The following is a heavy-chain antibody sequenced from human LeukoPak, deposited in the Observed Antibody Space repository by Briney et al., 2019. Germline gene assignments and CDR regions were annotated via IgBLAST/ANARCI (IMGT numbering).Heavy chain of an antibody. D-gene: IGHD6-13*01. J-gene: IGHJ6*03. CDR3: ARLGPPYSRNYYYMDV. CDR1: GGSISSYY. CDR2: IYTSGST. V-gene: IGHV4-4*09. Sequence: SETLSLTCTVSGGSISSYYWSWIRQPPGKGLEWIGYIYTSGSTNYNPSLKGRVTISVDTSKNQFSLKLSSVTAADTAVYYCARLGPPYSRNYYYMDVWGKGTTVTVSS.